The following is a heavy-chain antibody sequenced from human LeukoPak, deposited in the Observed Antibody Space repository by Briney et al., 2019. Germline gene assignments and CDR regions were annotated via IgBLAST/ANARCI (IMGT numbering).Heavy chain of an antibody. V-gene: IGHV4-34*01. Sequence: PSETLSLTCAVSGGSFTDYYWSWIRHLPGKGLALIGEVHHRAGGNSNPSLWGRVTISADTSKNQFSLHLTSLTAAETATFSCARGPVRDDGLTGISYYFGLGVWGHGTTVTVFS. J-gene: IGHJ6*02. CDR3: ARGPVRDDGLTGISYYFGLGV. CDR1: GGSFTDYY. CDR2: VHHRAGG. D-gene: IGHD2-21*02.